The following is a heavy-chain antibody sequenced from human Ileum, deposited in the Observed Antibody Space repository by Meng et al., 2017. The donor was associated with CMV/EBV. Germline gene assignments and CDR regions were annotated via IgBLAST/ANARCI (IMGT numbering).Heavy chain of an antibody. CDR2: VFHSGAT. Sequence: SETLSLTCNVSGFSITSGYYWDWIRQAPGKGLEWIGYVFHSGATYYNPSLKSRFTISVDTSRNQFALKVTSVTAADTAMYYCARSRSSSQHIDYWGQGTLVTVSS. CDR3: ARSRSSSQHIDY. V-gene: IGHV4-38-2*02. D-gene: IGHD6-13*01. J-gene: IGHJ4*02. CDR1: GFSITSGYY.